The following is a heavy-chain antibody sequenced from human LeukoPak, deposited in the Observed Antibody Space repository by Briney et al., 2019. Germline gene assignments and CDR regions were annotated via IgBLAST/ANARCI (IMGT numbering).Heavy chain of an antibody. J-gene: IGHJ5*02. CDR1: GDSIRSYD. Sequence: SETLSLTCTVSGDSIRSYDWSWIRQSPGKGLEWIGYISYSGSTNYNPSLKSRVTISVDTSKNQFSLNLSSVTAADTAVYFCARLSWPGRGSRFDPWGQGSLVTVSS. CDR2: ISYSGST. V-gene: IGHV4-59*01. D-gene: IGHD3-10*01. CDR3: ARLSWPGRGSRFDP.